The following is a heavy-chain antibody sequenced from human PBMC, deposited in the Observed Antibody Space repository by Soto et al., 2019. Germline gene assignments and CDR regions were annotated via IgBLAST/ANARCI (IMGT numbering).Heavy chain of an antibody. D-gene: IGHD3-10*01. CDR1: GFTFSSYA. CDR2: ISYDGSNK. V-gene: IGHV3-30-3*01. CDR3: ARDRVYYGSGFGP. J-gene: IGHJ5*02. Sequence: QVQLVESGGGVVQPGRSLRLSCAASGFTFSSYAMHWVRQAPGKGLEWVAVISYDGSNKYYADSVKGRFTISRDNAKNTLYLQMNSLRAEDTAVYYCARDRVYYGSGFGPWGQGTLVTVSS.